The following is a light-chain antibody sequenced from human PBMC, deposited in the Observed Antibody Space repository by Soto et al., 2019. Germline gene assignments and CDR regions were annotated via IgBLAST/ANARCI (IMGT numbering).Light chain of an antibody. J-gene: IGKJ1*01. CDR1: QSVSSN. CDR3: QQYNTWPPKRT. Sequence: EIVMTQSPATLSVSPGERATLSCRASQSVSSNLAWYQQKPGQAPRLLIYGASTRATGIPARFSGSGSGTAFTLTISSLQSEDFAVYYCQQYNTWPPKRTFGQGTKVEIK. CDR2: GAS. V-gene: IGKV3-15*01.